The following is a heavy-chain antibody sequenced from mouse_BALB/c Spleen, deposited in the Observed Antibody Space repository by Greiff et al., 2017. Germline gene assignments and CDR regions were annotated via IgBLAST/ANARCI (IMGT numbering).Heavy chain of an antibody. D-gene: IGHD2-4*01. Sequence: EVHLVESGGDLVKPGGSLKLSCAASGFTFSSYGMSWVRQTPDKRLEWVATISSGGSYTYYPDSVKGRFTISRDNAKNTLYLQMSSLKSEDTAMYYCARLYYDHYYAMDYWGQGTSVTVSS. J-gene: IGHJ4*01. CDR3: ARLYYDHYYAMDY. CDR2: ISSGGSYT. V-gene: IGHV5-6*01. CDR1: GFTFSSYG.